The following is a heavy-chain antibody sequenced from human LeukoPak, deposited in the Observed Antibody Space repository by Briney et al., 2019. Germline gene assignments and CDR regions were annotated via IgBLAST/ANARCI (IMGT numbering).Heavy chain of an antibody. Sequence: ASVKVSCKASGYTFTSYAMHWVRQAPGQRLEWMGWINAGNGNTKYSQKFQGRVTITRDTSASTAYMELSSLRSEDTAVYYCARASRRGYSGFFPLEYWGQGTLVTVSS. J-gene: IGHJ4*02. CDR1: GYTFTSYA. CDR2: INAGNGNT. V-gene: IGHV1-3*01. D-gene: IGHD5-12*01. CDR3: ARASRRGYSGFFPLEY.